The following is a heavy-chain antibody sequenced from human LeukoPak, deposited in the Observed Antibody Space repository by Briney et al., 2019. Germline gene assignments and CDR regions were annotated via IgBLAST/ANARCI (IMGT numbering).Heavy chain of an antibody. CDR3: ARGEAAAPKDY. CDR2: ISSSSSYI. D-gene: IGHD6-13*01. V-gene: IGHV3-21*01. CDR1: EFTISSYS. J-gene: IGHJ4*02. Sequence: GGSLRLSCAASEFTISSYSMNWVRQAPGKGLEWVSSISSSSSYIYYADSVKGRFTISRDNAKNSLYLQMNSLRAEDTAVYYCARGEAAAPKDYWGQGTLVTVSS.